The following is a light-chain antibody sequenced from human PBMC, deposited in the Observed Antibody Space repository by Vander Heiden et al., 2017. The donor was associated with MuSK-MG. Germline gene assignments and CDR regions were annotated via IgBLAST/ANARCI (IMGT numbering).Light chain of an antibody. V-gene: IGKV3-11*01. Sequence: EIVLTQSPATLSLSPGDRATLSCRASQSVSTYLAWYQQKPGQAPRLLIYDASNRATGSPARFSGSGSGTDFTLTISSLEPEDFAVYYCQQRSNWLSITFGQGTRLDIK. CDR2: DAS. CDR1: QSVSTY. CDR3: QQRSNWLSIT. J-gene: IGKJ5*01.